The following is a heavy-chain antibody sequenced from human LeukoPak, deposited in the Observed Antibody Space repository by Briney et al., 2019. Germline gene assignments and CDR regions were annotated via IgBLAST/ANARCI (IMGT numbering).Heavy chain of an antibody. CDR3: AKDGLLLNIYVHYYYGMDV. Sequence: GGSLRLSCAASRFTFSSYGMHRVRQAPGKGRQWVVFIRKDGRNENYADSVKGRFTISRDTSKSTVYLQMHSLRPEDTAVYYCAKDGLLLNIYVHYYYGMDVWGRGTTVTVSS. CDR2: IRKDGRNE. V-gene: IGHV3-30*02. CDR1: RFTFSSYG. D-gene: IGHD3/OR15-3a*01. J-gene: IGHJ6*04.